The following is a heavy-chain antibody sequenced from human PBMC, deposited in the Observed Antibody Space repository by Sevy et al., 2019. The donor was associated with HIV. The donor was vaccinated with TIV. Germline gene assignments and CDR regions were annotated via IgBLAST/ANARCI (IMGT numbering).Heavy chain of an antibody. V-gene: IGHV3-7*01. CDR2: IKQDGSEK. D-gene: IGHD3-22*01. Sequence: GGSLRLSCAASRFTFSSFWTSWVRQAPGKGLEWVANIKQDGSEKYYVDSVKGRFTISRDNAKKSLYLQMNSLRVEDTAVYYCARGSGYYYDSSGQEWFDPWGQGTLVTVSS. CDR3: ARGSGYYYDSSGQEWFDP. CDR1: RFTFSSFW. J-gene: IGHJ5*02.